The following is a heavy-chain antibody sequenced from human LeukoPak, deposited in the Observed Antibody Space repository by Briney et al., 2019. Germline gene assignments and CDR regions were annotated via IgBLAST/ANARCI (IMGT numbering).Heavy chain of an antibody. J-gene: IGHJ4*02. Sequence: ASVTVSFTSSGYTFSDYYMHWVRQAPGQGLEWMGWINPKTGGTNYAQKFQGRVTMTRDTSIRTAYMELGRLRSDDTAVYYCARGSTGLRGRTDCWGQGTLVTVSS. CDR3: ARGSTGLRGRTDC. V-gene: IGHV1-2*02. CDR2: INPKTGGT. D-gene: IGHD4-17*01. CDR1: GYTFSDYY.